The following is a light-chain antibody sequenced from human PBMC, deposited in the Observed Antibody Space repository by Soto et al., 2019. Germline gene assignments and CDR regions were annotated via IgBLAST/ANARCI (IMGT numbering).Light chain of an antibody. V-gene: IGKV3-20*01. J-gene: IGKJ5*01. CDR2: GAS. CDR3: QQYAASPIT. CDR1: QSISNY. Sequence: EIVLSQSPSALSLSPGERATLSCRASQSISNYLAWYQQKPGQAPRLLIYGASSRATGIPDRFRGSGSGSEFTLTISRLEPEDFAVFYCQQYAASPITFGQGTRLEIK.